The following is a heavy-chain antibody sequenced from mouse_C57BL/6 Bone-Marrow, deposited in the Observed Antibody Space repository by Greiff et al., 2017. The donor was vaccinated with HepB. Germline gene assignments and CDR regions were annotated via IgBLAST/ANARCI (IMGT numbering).Heavy chain of an antibody. Sequence: LQESGAELARPGASVKLSCKASGYTFTSYGISWVKQRTGQGLEWIGEIYPRSGNTYYNEKFKGKATLTADKSSSTAYMELRSLTSEDSAVYFCARWDYYGSSPDYWGQGTTLTVSS. CDR3: ARWDYYGSSPDY. D-gene: IGHD1-1*01. CDR2: IYPRSGNT. V-gene: IGHV1-81*01. J-gene: IGHJ2*01. CDR1: GYTFTSYG.